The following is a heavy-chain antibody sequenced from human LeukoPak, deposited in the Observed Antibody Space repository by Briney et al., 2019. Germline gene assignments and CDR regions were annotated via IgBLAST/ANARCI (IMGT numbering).Heavy chain of an antibody. V-gene: IGHV1-69*04. CDR2: IIPILGIA. CDR1: GGTFSSYA. Sequence: SVKVSCKASGGTFSSYATSWVRQAPGQGLEWMGRIIPILGIANYAQKFQGRVTITADKSTSTAYMELSSLISEDTAVYYCARGWYGSGSQNIYYYGMDVWGQGTTVTVSS. J-gene: IGHJ6*02. D-gene: IGHD3-10*01. CDR3: ARGWYGSGSQNIYYYGMDV.